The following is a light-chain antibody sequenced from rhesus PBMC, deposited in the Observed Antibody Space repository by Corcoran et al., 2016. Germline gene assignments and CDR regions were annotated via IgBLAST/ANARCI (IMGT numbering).Light chain of an antibody. J-gene: IGKJ3*01. CDR1: QGIISW. Sequence: DIQMTQSPSSLSASVGDTVTITCRASQGIISWLPWYRQKPGKAPKLLIYKAARLQSGVPSRFSGSGSGTDFTLTISSLQSDDFATYYCHQYSSRPFTFGPGTKLDIK. V-gene: IGKV1-22*01. CDR2: KAA. CDR3: HQYSSRPFT.